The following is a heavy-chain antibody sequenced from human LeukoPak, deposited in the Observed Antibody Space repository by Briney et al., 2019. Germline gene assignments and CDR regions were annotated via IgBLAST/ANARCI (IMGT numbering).Heavy chain of an antibody. V-gene: IGHV3-21*06. Sequence: PGGSRRLACAASGFTFSSYSLHWIRQTPGKGLEWVASISGGSSHIHYADSVKGRFTIFRDNAKNSLHLQMNRLSAEDTAVYYCVRGGDIRNYGAISRNDYWGQETLVTVSS. J-gene: IGHJ4*02. D-gene: IGHD4/OR15-4a*01. CDR3: VRGGDIRNYGAISRNDY. CDR1: GFTFSSYS. CDR2: ISGGSSHI.